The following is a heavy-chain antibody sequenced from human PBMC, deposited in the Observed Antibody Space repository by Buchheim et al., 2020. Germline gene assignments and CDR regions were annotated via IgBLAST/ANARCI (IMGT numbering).Heavy chain of an antibody. D-gene: IGHD3-10*01. CDR3: AKVGQYYYGSGTSVWFDP. CDR2: IYHSGST. J-gene: IGHJ5*02. Sequence: QLQLQESGSGLVKPSQTLSLTCAVSGGSISSGGYSWSWIQQPPGKGLEWIGYIYHSGSTYYNPSLKSRVTISVDRSKNQFSLKLSSVTAADTAVYYCAKVGQYYYGSGTSVWFDPWGQGTL. V-gene: IGHV4-30-2*01. CDR1: GGSISSGGYS.